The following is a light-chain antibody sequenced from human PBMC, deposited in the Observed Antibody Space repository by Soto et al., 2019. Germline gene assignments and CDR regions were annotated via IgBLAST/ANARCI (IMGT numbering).Light chain of an antibody. Sequence: DIQMTQSPSTLSGSVGDRVTITCRASQTISSWLAWYQQKPWKAPKLLIYKASTLKSGVPSRFSGSGSGTEFTLTLSSLRPDDFATYYCQHYNSYSEAFGQGTKVELK. CDR2: KAS. CDR1: QTISSW. CDR3: QHYNSYSEA. J-gene: IGKJ1*01. V-gene: IGKV1-5*03.